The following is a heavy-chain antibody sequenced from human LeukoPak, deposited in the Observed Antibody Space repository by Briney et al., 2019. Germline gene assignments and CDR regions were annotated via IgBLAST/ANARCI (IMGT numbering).Heavy chain of an antibody. D-gene: IGHD5-24*01. Sequence: SETLSLTCTVSGGSISSSRYYWGWIRRPPGKGLEWIGTIYYSGDTYYSPSLKSRLTISVDTSKNQFSLKLSSVTAADTAVYYCASPREMATIYDAFDIWGQGTMVTVSS. V-gene: IGHV4-39*01. CDR3: ASPREMATIYDAFDI. CDR2: IYYSGDT. CDR1: GGSISSSRYY. J-gene: IGHJ3*02.